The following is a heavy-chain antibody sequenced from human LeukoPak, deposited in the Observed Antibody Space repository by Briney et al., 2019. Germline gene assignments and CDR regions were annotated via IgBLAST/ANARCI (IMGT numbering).Heavy chain of an antibody. CDR3: ARLYDSSGYTNWLDP. Sequence: SETPSLTCTVSGGSISSHYWSWIRQPPGKGLEWIRYIYYSGSTKYNPSLKSRVTISADTSKNQFSLKVSSVTAADTAVYYCARLYDSSGYTNWLDPWGQGTLITVSS. J-gene: IGHJ5*02. V-gene: IGHV4-59*11. CDR2: IYYSGST. CDR1: GGSISSHY. D-gene: IGHD3-22*01.